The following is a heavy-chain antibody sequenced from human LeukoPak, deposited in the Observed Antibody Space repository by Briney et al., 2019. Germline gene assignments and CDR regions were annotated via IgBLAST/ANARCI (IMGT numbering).Heavy chain of an antibody. CDR1: GFTFSSYG. V-gene: IGHV3-33*01. CDR3: ARDMAAVASSNWFDP. D-gene: IGHD6-19*01. CDR2: IWYDGSNK. Sequence: PGRSLRLSCAASGFTFSSYGMHWVRQAPGKGLEWVAVIWYDGSNKYYADSVKGRFTISRDNSKNTLYLQKNSLRAEDTAVYYCARDMAAVASSNWFDPWGQGTLVTVSS. J-gene: IGHJ5*02.